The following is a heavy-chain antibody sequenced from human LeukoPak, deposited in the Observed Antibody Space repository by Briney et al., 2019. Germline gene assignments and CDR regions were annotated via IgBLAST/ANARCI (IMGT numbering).Heavy chain of an antibody. CDR3: ARSNPGDIVVVPAATELDY. CDR2: INAGNGNT. D-gene: IGHD2-2*01. CDR1: GYTFTSYA. J-gene: IGHJ4*02. V-gene: IGHV1-3*01. Sequence: ASVKVSCKASGYTFTSYAMHWVRQAPGQRLEWMGWINAGNGNTKYSQKFQSRVTITRDTSASTAYMELSSLRSEDTAVYYCARSNPGDIVVVPAATELDYWGQGTLVTVSS.